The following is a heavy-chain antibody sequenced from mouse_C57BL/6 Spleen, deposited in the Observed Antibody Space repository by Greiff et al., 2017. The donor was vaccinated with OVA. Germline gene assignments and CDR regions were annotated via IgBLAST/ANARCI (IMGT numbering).Heavy chain of an antibody. CDR1: GYTFTDYD. V-gene: IGHV1-15*01. J-gene: IGHJ3*01. CDR3: TRSNYYGSSYIPAWFAY. Sequence: QVQLQQSGAELVRPGASVTLSCKASGYTFTDYDMHWVKQTPVHGLEWIGAIDPETGGTAYNQKFKGKAILTADKSSSTADMELRSLTSEDSAVYYCTRSNYYGSSYIPAWFAYWGQGTLVTVSA. D-gene: IGHD1-1*01. CDR2: IDPETGGT.